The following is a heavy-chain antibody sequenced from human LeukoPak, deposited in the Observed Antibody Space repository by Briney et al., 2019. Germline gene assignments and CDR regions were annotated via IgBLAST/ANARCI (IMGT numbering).Heavy chain of an antibody. CDR1: GGSFSGYY. J-gene: IGHJ4*02. CDR3: ARGAPHYYYDSSGYFDY. V-gene: IGHV4-34*01. CDR2: INQSGST. Sequence: SETLSLACAGYGGSFSGYYWSWIRQPPGKGLEWIGEINQSGSTNYNSSLKSRVTISVDTSKNQFSLKLSSVTAADTAVYYCARGAPHYYYDSSGYFDYWGQGTLVTVSS. D-gene: IGHD3-22*01.